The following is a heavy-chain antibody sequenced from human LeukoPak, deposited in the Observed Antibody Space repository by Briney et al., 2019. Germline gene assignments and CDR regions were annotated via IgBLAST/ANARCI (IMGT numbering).Heavy chain of an antibody. Sequence: GGSLRLSCAASGFTFSSYAMHWVRQAPGKGLEWVAVISYDGSNKYYADSVKGRFTISRDNSKNTLYLQMNSLRAEDTAVYYCARRTLPREGYSGSYHWRGGYFDYWGQGTLVTVSS. J-gene: IGHJ4*02. CDR3: ARRTLPREGYSGSYHWRGGYFDY. V-gene: IGHV3-30*04. CDR1: GFTFSSYA. D-gene: IGHD1-26*01. CDR2: ISYDGSNK.